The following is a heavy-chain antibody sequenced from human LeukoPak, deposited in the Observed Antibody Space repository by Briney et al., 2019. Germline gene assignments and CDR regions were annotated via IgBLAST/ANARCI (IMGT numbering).Heavy chain of an antibody. V-gene: IGHV3-23*01. D-gene: IGHD1-7*01. CDR3: ARVGMSGGLGYNWNYGGYFDY. Sequence: TGGSLRLSCAASGFTFSSYAMNWVRQAPGKGLEWVSAISGSGGSTYYADSVKGRFTISRDNAKNSLYLQMNSLRAEDTAVYYCARVGMSGGLGYNWNYGGYFDYWGQGTLVTVSS. CDR2: ISGSGGST. CDR1: GFTFSSYA. J-gene: IGHJ4*02.